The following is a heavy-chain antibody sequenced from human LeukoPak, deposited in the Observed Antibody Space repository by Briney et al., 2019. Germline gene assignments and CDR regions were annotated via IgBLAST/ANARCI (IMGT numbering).Heavy chain of an antibody. V-gene: IGHV5-51*01. CDR1: GYSLTSYW. CDR3: ARHRRDGYYYYYMDV. D-gene: IGHD5-24*01. J-gene: IGHJ6*03. CDR2: IYPGDSDT. Sequence: GESLKISCKGSGYSLTSYWIGWVRQMPGKGLEWMGIIYPGDSDTRYSPSFQGQVTISADKSISTAYLQWSSLKASDTAMYYCARHRRDGYYYYYMDVWGKGTTVTVSS.